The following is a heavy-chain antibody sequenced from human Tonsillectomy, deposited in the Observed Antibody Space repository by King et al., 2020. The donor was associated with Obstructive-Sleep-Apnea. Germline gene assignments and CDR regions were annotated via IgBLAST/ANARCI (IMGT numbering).Heavy chain of an antibody. D-gene: IGHD2-2*01. CDR3: VKARREYGVIPAMYYFDY. V-gene: IGHV3-23*04. Sequence: VQLVESGGGLVQPGGSLRLSCAASGFTFSTYAMSWVRQAPGKGLEWVSVLSGSGGSSHYSDSVKGRFTISRDNSKNTLDLQMNSLRVEDTAVYYCVKARREYGVIPAMYYFDYWGQGTLVTVSS. CDR2: LSGSGGSS. J-gene: IGHJ4*02. CDR1: GFTFSTYA.